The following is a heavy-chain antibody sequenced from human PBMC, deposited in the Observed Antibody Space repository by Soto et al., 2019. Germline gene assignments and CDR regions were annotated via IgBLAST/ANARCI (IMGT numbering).Heavy chain of an antibody. CDR1: GGSSSGYY. V-gene: IGHV4-34*01. CDR2: INHSGST. D-gene: IGHD3-10*01. CDR3: ARGYGGSGRQSLYYFDY. J-gene: IGHJ4*02. Sequence: SETLSLTCAVYGGSSSGYYWSWIRQPPGKGLEWIGEINHSGSTNYNPSLKSRVTISVDTSKNQFSLKLSSVTAADTAVYYCARGYGGSGRQSLYYFDYWGQGTLVTVSS.